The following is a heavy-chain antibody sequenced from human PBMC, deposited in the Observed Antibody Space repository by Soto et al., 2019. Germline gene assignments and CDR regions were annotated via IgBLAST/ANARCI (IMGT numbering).Heavy chain of an antibody. CDR2: ISAYNGNT. D-gene: IGHD3-3*01. Sequence: QVPLVQSGAEVKKPGASVKVSCKASGYTFTSYGISWVRQAPGQGLEGMGWISAYNGNTNYAQKLQGRVTMTTDTSTSTAYMELRSLRSDVTAVYYCARDNSRFFEWLLEDELDYWGQGTLVTVSS. CDR1: GYTFTSYG. V-gene: IGHV1-18*04. CDR3: ARDNSRFFEWLLEDELDY. J-gene: IGHJ4*02.